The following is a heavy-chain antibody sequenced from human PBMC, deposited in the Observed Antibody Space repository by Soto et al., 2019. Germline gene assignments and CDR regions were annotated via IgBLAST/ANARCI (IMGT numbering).Heavy chain of an antibody. CDR2: IYPGNSDT. D-gene: IGHD6-19*01. CDR1: GYSFTSYW. V-gene: IGHV5-51*01. J-gene: IGHJ6*02. Sequence: GESLKISCKGSGYSFTSYWIGWVRQMPGKDLEWMGIIYPGNSDTRYSPSFQGQVTISADKSISTAYLQWSSLKASDTAMYYCASAVAGTKGYYGMDVWGQGTTVTVSS. CDR3: ASAVAGTKGYYGMDV.